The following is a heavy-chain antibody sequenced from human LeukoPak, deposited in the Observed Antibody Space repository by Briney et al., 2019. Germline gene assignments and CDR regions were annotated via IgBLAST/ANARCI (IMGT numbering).Heavy chain of an antibody. CDR1: EYNFTNYW. CDR2: IYPGDSDT. V-gene: IGHV5-51*01. CDR3: AREYCSDGSCYLGYFDY. D-gene: IGHD2-15*01. Sequence: GESLKISCKTSEYNFTNYWIGWVRQMPGKGLEWMGIIYPGDSDTRYSPSFEGRVTISADKSITTASLQWGSLKASDTGMYYCAREYCSDGSCYLGYFDYWGQGTLVTVS. J-gene: IGHJ4*02.